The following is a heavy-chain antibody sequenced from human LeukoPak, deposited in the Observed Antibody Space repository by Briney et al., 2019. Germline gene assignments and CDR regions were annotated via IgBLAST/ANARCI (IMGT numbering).Heavy chain of an antibody. CDR1: GYTFTSYA. CDR2: INTNTGNP. Sequence: GASVTVSCKASGYTFTSYAMNWVRLAPGQGLEWMGWINTNTGNPTYAQGFTGRFVFSLDTSVSTAYLQISSLRAEDTAVYYCARDLRGEPYYYDSSGYYIFDYWGQGTLVTVSS. J-gene: IGHJ4*02. D-gene: IGHD3-22*01. V-gene: IGHV7-4-1*02. CDR3: ARDLRGEPYYYDSSGYYIFDY.